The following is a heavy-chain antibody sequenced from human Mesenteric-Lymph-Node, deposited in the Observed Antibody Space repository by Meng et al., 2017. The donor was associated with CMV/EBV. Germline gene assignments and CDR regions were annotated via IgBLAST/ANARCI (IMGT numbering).Heavy chain of an antibody. CDR2: SNPDSGGA. J-gene: IGHJ4*02. V-gene: IGHV1-2*02. D-gene: IGHD6-13*01. CDR3: ARQPRYSSGWYYFNR. CDR1: GYPFTDYF. Sequence: SGYPFTDYFVHWVRQAPGQGLEWMGWSNPDSGGADYAQKFQGRVTMTTDTSITTAYMELSSLRSDDTAVYFCARQPRYSSGWYYFNRWGQGTLVTVSS.